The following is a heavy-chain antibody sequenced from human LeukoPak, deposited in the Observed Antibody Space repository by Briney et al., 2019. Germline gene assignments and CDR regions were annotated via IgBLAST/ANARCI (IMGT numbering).Heavy chain of an antibody. D-gene: IGHD3-22*01. CDR3: ARELYDSSGYYHDY. CDR1: GHTFTGYY. V-gene: IGHV1-2*02. CDR2: INPNSGGT. J-gene: IGHJ4*02. Sequence: ASVKVSCKASGHTFTGYYMHWVRQAPGQGLEWMGWINPNSGGTNYAQKFQGRVTMTRDTSISTAYMELSRLRSDDTAVYYCARELYDSSGYYHDYWGQGTLVTVSS.